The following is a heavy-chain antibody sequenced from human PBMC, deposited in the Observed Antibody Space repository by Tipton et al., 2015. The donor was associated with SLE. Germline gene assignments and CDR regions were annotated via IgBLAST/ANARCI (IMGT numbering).Heavy chain of an antibody. CDR2: IYYSGSI. V-gene: IGHV4-59*11. Sequence: TLSLTCTVSGGSISSHYWSWIRQPPGKGLEWIGYIYYSGSINYNPSLKSRVTISVDTSKNQFSLKLSSVTAADTAVYYCARMNSAFDIWGQGTMVTVSS. CDR1: GGSISSHY. CDR3: ARMNSAFDI. J-gene: IGHJ3*02.